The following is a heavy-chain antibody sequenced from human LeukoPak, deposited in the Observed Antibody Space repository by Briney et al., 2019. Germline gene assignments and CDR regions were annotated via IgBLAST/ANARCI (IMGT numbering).Heavy chain of an antibody. J-gene: IGHJ4*02. CDR3: ATLTRYCSSTSCYEFYY. CDR1: GFTFSSYA. CDR2: ISGSGGST. Sequence: PGGSLRLSCAASGFTFSSYAMSWARQAPGKGLEWVSAISGSGGSTYYADSVKGRFTISRDNSKNTLYLQMNSLRAEDTAVYYCATLTRYCSSTSCYEFYYWGQGTLVTVSS. V-gene: IGHV3-23*01. D-gene: IGHD2-2*01.